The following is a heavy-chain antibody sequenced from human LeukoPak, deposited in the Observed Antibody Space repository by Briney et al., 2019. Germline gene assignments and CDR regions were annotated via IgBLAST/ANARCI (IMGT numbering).Heavy chain of an antibody. CDR3: AGVKILGYYYYYMDV. D-gene: IGHD3-16*01. J-gene: IGHJ6*03. V-gene: IGHV4-34*01. CDR1: GGSFSGYY. Sequence: SETLSLTCADYGGSFSGYYWSWLRQPPGKGLEWIGEINHSGSTNYNPSLKSRVTISVDTSKNQFSPKLSSVTAADTAVYYCAGVKILGYYYYYMDVWGKGTTVTVSS. CDR2: INHSGST.